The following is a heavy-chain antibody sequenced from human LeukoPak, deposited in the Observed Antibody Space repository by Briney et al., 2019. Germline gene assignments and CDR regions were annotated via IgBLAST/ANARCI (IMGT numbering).Heavy chain of an antibody. Sequence: SETLSLTCSVSGGSINIRFWAWIRQPPGKGLEWIGYIYEGIPTYNPSLKSRVTISADTSNSQYSLKLNSVTAADTAVYYCASEDTADYKGRFDHWGQGTLVTVSS. V-gene: IGHV4-4*08. CDR1: GGSINIRF. CDR2: IYEGIP. D-gene: IGHD4-11*01. CDR3: ASEDTADYKGRFDH. J-gene: IGHJ4*02.